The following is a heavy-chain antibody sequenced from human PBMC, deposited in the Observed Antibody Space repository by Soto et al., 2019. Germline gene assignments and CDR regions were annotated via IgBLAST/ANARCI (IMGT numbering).Heavy chain of an antibody. V-gene: IGHV1-18*01. Sequence: QVQLVQSGAEVKKPGASVKVSCKASGYTFTNYGISWVRQAPGQGLEWMGWINTYNGNTNHAQKLQGRVTMTTDTSTSTAYMELRSRRSDDTAVYYCARGVGSGTYYNQYNWFDPWGQGTLVTVSS. CDR1: GYTFTNYG. J-gene: IGHJ5*02. D-gene: IGHD3-10*01. CDR3: ARGVGSGTYYNQYNWFDP. CDR2: INTYNGNT.